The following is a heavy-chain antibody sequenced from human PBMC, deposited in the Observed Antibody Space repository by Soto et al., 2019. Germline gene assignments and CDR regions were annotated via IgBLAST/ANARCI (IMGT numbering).Heavy chain of an antibody. CDR3: ARVPRGVGIFDY. J-gene: IGHJ4*02. CDR2: ISAFDGNT. Sequence: QAQLVQSGTEVKKPGASVKVSCKASGYTFPIFGISWLRQAPGQGLEWMGWISAFDGNTNYAQKLQGRVTMTTDTSTTTAYMELRSLRSDDTAVYYCARVPRGVGIFDYWGQGTLITVSS. CDR1: GYTFPIFG. D-gene: IGHD1-26*01. V-gene: IGHV1-18*01.